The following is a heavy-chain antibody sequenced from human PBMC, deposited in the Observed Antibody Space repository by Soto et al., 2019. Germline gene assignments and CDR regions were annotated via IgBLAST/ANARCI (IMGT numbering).Heavy chain of an antibody. Sequence: DVQLLESGGGLIQPGGSLRLSCAASGFTFSDYAMTWVRQAPGKGLEWVSGIGGGGADTYYAASVKGRFTISSDNSKTTRYLQLNTLRAADTAVYYCAREAVLYNGAWYWFDPWGHGTLVTVAS. V-gene: IGHV3-23*01. CDR3: AREAVLYNGAWYWFDP. D-gene: IGHD3-10*01. J-gene: IGHJ5*02. CDR1: GFTFSDYA. CDR2: IGGGGADT.